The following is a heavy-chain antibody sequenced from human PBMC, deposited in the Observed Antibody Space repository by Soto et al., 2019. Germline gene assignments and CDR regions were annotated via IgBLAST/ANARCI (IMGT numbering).Heavy chain of an antibody. V-gene: IGHV3-23*01. J-gene: IGHJ4*02. CDR2: ISTSIDAT. CDR1: GFGFSNYA. CDR3: AKDRTVAARNFDY. Sequence: PGGSLRLSCAASGFGFSNYAMHWVRQAPGKGLEWVSSISTSIDATYYADSVKGRFTMSRDDSKNTLYLQMNSLRAEDSAVYYCAKDRTVAARNFDYWGQGTQVTVSS. D-gene: IGHD6-6*01.